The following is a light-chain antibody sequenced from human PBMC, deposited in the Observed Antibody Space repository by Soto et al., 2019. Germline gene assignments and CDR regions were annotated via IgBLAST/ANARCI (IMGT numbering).Light chain of an antibody. CDR3: QQRSNWPPIT. CDR1: QSVSSNY. CDR2: GAS. V-gene: IGKV3-11*01. Sequence: EIVLTQSPGTLSLSPGERGTLFCRASQSVSSNYLAWYQQKPGQAPRLLIYGASYRATGIPARFSGSGSGTDFTLTISSLDPEDFAVYYCQQRSNWPPITFGQGTRLENK. J-gene: IGKJ5*01.